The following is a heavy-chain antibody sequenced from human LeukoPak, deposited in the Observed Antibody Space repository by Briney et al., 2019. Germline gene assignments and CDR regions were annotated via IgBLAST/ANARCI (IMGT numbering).Heavy chain of an antibody. D-gene: IGHD1-26*01. CDR3: ARVGASDAFDI. CDR1: GFTFSSYS. Sequence: PRGSLRLSCAASGFTFSSYSMNWVRQAPGKGLEWVSSISSSSSYIYYADSVKGRFTISRDNAKNSLYLQMNSLRAEDTAVYYCARVGASDAFDIWGQGTMVTVSS. V-gene: IGHV3-21*01. CDR2: ISSSSSYI. J-gene: IGHJ3*02.